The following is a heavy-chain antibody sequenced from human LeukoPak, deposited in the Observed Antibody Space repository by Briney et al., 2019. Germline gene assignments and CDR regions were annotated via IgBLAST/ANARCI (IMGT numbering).Heavy chain of an antibody. D-gene: IGHD3-10*01. J-gene: IGHJ6*03. CDR2: INPNSGGT. V-gene: IGHV1-2*02. CDR3: ARSGEYYYYYMDV. CDR1: GYTFTVYY. Sequence: GASVKVSCKASGYTFTVYYMHWVRQAPGQGLEWMGWINPNSGGTNYAQKFQGRVTMTRDTSISTAYMELSRLRSDDTAVYYCARSGEYYYYYMDVWGKGTTVTVSS.